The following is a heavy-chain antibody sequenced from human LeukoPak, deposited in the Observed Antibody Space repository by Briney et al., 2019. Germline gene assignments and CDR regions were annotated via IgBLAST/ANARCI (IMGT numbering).Heavy chain of an antibody. CDR3: ARDANTAMAYPDAFDI. V-gene: IGHV4-4*07. CDR1: GGSISSYY. Sequence: SETLSLTCTVSGGSISSYYWSWIRQPAGKGLEWIGRIYTSGSTNYNPSLKSRVTISVDTSKNQFSLKLSSVTAADTAVYYCARDANTAMAYPDAFDIWGQGTMVTVSS. J-gene: IGHJ3*02. D-gene: IGHD5-18*01. CDR2: IYTSGST.